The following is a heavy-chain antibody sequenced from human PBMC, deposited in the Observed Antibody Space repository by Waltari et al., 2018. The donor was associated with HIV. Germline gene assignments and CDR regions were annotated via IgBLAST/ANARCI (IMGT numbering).Heavy chain of an antibody. CDR3: VADLGGSHDS. V-gene: IGHV3-21*02. Sequence: LQLVESGGGLVKPGGSRRLSFETSGFPLRTYTMTWVRQPPGQRLELTSSIPSTCRSIFYSDSTKGRFIISRDNAQNSLSLQMTSLTAEDTAVYFCVADLGGSHDSWGQGTLVTVSS. CDR2: IPSTCRSI. CDR1: GFPLRTYT. J-gene: IGHJ4*02. D-gene: IGHD1-26*01.